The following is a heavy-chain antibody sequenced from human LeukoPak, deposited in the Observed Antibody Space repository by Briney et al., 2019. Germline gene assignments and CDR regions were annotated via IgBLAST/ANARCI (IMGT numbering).Heavy chain of an antibody. Sequence: GGSLRLSCAAFGFTFSSYQMNWVRQAPGKGLQWVSYISSSGSTIYYADSVKGRFTISRDNAKNSLYLQMSSLRAEDTAVYYCTRITTAMDVDYWGQGTLVTVSS. V-gene: IGHV3-48*03. CDR2: ISSSGSTI. CDR3: TRITTAMDVDY. CDR1: GFTFSSYQ. J-gene: IGHJ4*02. D-gene: IGHD5-18*01.